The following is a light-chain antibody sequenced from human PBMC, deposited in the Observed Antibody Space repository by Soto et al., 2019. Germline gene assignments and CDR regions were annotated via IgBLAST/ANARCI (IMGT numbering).Light chain of an antibody. CDR3: QKSYSTTRT. V-gene: IGKV1-39*01. CDR2: AAS. J-gene: IGKJ1*01. CDR1: QSISSY. Sequence: DIQMTQSPSSLSASVGDRVTITCRASQSISSYLNWYQQKPGKAPKLLIYAASSLQSGVPSRFSGSGSGTDFTLTISSLQPEDFATYYCQKSYSTTRTFGQGTTGDIK.